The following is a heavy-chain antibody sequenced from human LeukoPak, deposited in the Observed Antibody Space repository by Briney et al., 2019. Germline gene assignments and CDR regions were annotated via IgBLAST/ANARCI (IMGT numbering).Heavy chain of an antibody. V-gene: IGHV3-33*01. CDR3: ARPYYYDSSGYYPEGFAY. J-gene: IGHJ4*02. Sequence: GRSLRLSCAASGFTFNSYGMHWVRQAPGKGLEWVAIIWYNGSNKYYADSEKGRFTISRDNSKNTLYLQMNSLRAEDTAVYYCARPYYYDSSGYYPEGFAYWGQGTLVTVSS. D-gene: IGHD3-22*01. CDR2: IWYNGSNK. CDR1: GFTFNSYG.